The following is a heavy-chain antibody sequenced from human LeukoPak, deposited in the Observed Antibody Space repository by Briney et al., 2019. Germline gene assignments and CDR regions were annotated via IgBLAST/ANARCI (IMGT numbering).Heavy chain of an antibody. CDR3: ARYGSGYDLIDY. V-gene: IGHV3-53*01. CDR1: GFTVSSNY. J-gene: IGHJ4*02. Sequence: PGGSLRLSCAASGFTVSSNYMSWVRQAPGKGLEWVSVIYSGGSTYYADSVKGRLTIFRDNAKNTLNLQMHSLRAEDTAVYYCARYGSGYDLIDYWGQGTLVTVSS. D-gene: IGHD5-12*01. CDR2: IYSGGST.